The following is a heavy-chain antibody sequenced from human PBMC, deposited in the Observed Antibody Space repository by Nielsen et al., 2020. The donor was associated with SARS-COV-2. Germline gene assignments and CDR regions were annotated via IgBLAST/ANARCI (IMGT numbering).Heavy chain of an antibody. CDR1: PFTFSMYG. J-gene: IGHJ6*02. CDR2: IWYAGSKT. V-gene: IGHV3-33*01. D-gene: IGHD6-19*01. Sequence: GESLKISCVTSPFTFSMYGMHWVRQAPGTGLEWVALIWYAGSKTYYADSVKGRFTISRDNSNNTLYLQMNSLRVDDTAVYYCARDGSGWKIHGMDFWGQGTTVIVSS. CDR3: ARDGSGWKIHGMDF.